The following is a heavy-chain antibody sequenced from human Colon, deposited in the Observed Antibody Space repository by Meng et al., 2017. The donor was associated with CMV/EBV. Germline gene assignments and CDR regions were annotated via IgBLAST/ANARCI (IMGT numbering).Heavy chain of an antibody. CDR1: GYDFTSYW. CDR2: IYPDDSDT. Sequence: GESLKISCRGSGYDFTSYWIAWVRQMPGKGLEWVGFIYPDDSDTRYSPSVQGQVTISADKSVNTAFLEWSSVKAADSGIYYCARHKTLYEFLDPWGQGTLVTVSS. CDR3: ARHKTLYEFLDP. J-gene: IGHJ5*02. V-gene: IGHV5-51*01. D-gene: IGHD2/OR15-2a*01.